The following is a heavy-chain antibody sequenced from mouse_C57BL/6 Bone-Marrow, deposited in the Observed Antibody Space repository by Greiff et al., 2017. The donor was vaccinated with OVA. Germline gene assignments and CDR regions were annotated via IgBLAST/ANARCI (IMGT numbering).Heavy chain of an antibody. J-gene: IGHJ2*01. CDR1: GYTFTSYW. CDR2: INPSSGYT. V-gene: IGHV1-7*01. CDR3: ARSVYFDY. Sequence: VQLQQSGAELVKPGASVKLSCKASGYTFTSYWMHWVKQRPGQGLEWIGYINPSSGYTNYNQKFKDKATLTVDKSSSTAYMQLSSLTYEDSAVYYCARSVYFDYWGQGTTLTVSS.